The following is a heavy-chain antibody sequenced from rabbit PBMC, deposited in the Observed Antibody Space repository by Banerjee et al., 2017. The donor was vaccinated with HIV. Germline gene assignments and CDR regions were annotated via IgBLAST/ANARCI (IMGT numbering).Heavy chain of an antibody. CDR2: INAVNGNA. CDR1: GFSFSDRDV. V-gene: IGHV1S45*01. Sequence: QEQLEESGGGLVKPEGSLTLTCKASGFSFSDRDVMCWVRQAPGKGLEWIACINAVNGNAVYANWAKRRFTISKTSSTSVTLQMTSLTAADTATYFCAGDLASVVGWNFGLWGPGTLVTVS. CDR3: AGDLASVVGWNFGL. D-gene: IGHD3-1*01. J-gene: IGHJ6*01.